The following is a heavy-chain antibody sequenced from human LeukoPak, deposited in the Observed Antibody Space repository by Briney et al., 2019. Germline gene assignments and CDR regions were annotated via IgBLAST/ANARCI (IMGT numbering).Heavy chain of an antibody. Sequence: GGSLRLSCAASGFTFSSYSMNWVRQAPGKGLEWVSYISSSSSTIYYADSVKGRFTISRDNAKNSLYLQMNSLRAEDTAVYYCAREDYDFWSGYSTGPSVASWFDPWGQGTLVTVSS. D-gene: IGHD3-3*01. J-gene: IGHJ5*02. CDR2: ISSSSSTI. CDR3: AREDYDFWSGYSTGPSVASWFDP. V-gene: IGHV3-48*01. CDR1: GFTFSSYS.